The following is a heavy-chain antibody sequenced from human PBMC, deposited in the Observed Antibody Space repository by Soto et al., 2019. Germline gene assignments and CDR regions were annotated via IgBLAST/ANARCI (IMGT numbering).Heavy chain of an antibody. D-gene: IGHD3-16*01. CDR1: GFSVSDYS. CDR3: TTEGGARYSDN. CDR2: IRTSSATT. V-gene: IGHV3-48*02. Sequence: EVQLMESGGGLVRPGGSLRLSCAASGFSVSDYSMNWVRQAPGKGLEWISSIRTSSATTFYAASVRGRFTTSRDNANNSLYLQMDSLRDEDTAVYYCTTEGGARYSDNWGQGTLVIVSS. J-gene: IGHJ4*02.